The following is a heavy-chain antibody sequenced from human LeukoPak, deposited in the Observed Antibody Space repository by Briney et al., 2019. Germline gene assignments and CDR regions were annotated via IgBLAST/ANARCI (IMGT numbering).Heavy chain of an antibody. V-gene: IGHV4-30-4*01. CDR2: IYYSGST. CDR1: GGSISSGDYY. Sequence: PSQTLSLTCTVSGGSISSGDYYWSWIRQPPGKGLEWIGYIYYSGSTYYNPSLKSRVTISVDTSKNQFSLKLSSVTAADTAVYYCARALGDGYRKGTFDIWGQGTMVTVSS. D-gene: IGHD5-24*01. J-gene: IGHJ3*02. CDR3: ARALGDGYRKGTFDI.